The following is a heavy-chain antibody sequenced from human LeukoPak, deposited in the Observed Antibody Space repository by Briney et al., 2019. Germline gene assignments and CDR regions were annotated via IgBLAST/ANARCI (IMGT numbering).Heavy chain of an antibody. CDR3: ARRNYSLDF. J-gene: IGHJ4*02. D-gene: IGHD2-15*01. CDR1: GFTFGTHT. V-gene: IGHV3-23*01. CDR2: ISGSGGGT. Sequence: GGSLRLSCAASGFTFGTHTMTWVRQTPGKGLEWVSGISGSGGGTYYAGSLKGRFTISRDNSKNTLYLQMYSLRAEDTGVYYCARRNYSLDFWGQGTLVTVSS.